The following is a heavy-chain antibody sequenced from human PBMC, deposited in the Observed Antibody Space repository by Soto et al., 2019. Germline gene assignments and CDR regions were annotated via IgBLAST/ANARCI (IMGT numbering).Heavy chain of an antibody. CDR3: ARGVAEDYYYYGMDV. V-gene: IGHV5-10-1*01. D-gene: IGHD2-15*01. J-gene: IGHJ6*02. CDR2: IDPSDSYT. CDR1: GYSFTSYW. Sequence: GESRKISCKGSGYSFTSYWISWVRQMPGKGLELMGRIDPSDSYTNYSPSFQGHVTISADKSISTAYLQWRSLKASDTAMYYCARGVAEDYYYYGMDVWGHGTTVTVS.